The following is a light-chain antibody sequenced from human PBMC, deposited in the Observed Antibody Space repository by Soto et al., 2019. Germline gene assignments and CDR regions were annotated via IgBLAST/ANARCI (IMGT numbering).Light chain of an antibody. CDR1: SSDVGSYNL. CDR3: CSYAGSLRV. J-gene: IGLJ1*01. V-gene: IGLV2-23*02. Sequence: QSALTQPASVSGSPGQSITLSCTGTSSDVGSYNLVSWYQQHPGKAPKLMIYEVSKRPSGVSNRFSGSKSGNTASLTISGLQAEDEADYYCCSYAGSLRVFGTGTKVTVL. CDR2: EVS.